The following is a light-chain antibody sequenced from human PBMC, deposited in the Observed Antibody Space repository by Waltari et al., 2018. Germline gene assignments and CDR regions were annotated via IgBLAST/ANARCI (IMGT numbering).Light chain of an antibody. J-gene: IGLJ2*01. CDR3: ATWDGRVHGVL. Sequence: QSVLTQAPSVSRTPGQRVTISCSGTNYNIGSGPVNWYQQVPGMSPKLLIYSNDQRPAGVPVTFSGSESGNAASLAVSGLQSEDEADYYCATWDGRVHGVLFGGRTKVTVL. CDR1: NYNIGSGP. V-gene: IGLV1-44*01. CDR2: SND.